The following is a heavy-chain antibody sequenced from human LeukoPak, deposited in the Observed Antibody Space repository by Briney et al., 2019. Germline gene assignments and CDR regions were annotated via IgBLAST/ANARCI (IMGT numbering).Heavy chain of an antibody. CDR1: GFTFSSYW. Sequence: GGSLRLSCAASGFTFSSYWMHWVRQPPGKGLVWVSRINSDGGSTTYADSVKGRFTISRDNARNTLYLQMNSLRTEDTAVYYCARSPYGGYGDNWGQGTLVTVSS. CDR3: ARSPYGGYGDN. V-gene: IGHV3-74*01. J-gene: IGHJ4*02. CDR2: INSDGGST. D-gene: IGHD4-17*01.